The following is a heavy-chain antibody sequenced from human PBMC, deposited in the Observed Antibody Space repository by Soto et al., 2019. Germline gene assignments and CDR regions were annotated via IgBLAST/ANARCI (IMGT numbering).Heavy chain of an antibody. CDR1: GFTFSSYS. CDR2: ISSSSSTI. Sequence: GGSLRLSCAASGFTFSSYSMNWVRQAPGKGLEWVSYISSSSSTIYYADSVKGRFTISRDNAKNSLYLQMNSLRAEDTAVYYCARDQDYYYYYMDVWCKGTTVTVSS. V-gene: IGHV3-48*01. CDR3: ARDQDYYYYYMDV. J-gene: IGHJ6*03.